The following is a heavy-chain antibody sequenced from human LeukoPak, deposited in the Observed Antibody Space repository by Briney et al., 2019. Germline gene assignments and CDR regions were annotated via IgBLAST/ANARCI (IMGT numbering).Heavy chain of an antibody. CDR1: GYTFTSYY. CDR2: INPNSGGT. CDR3: ARDFDGAGDWNYLVY. J-gene: IGHJ4*02. V-gene: IGHV1-2*06. D-gene: IGHD2-21*02. Sequence: ASVKVSCKASGYTFTSYYMHWVRQAPGQGLEWMGRINPNSGGTNYAQKFQGRVTMTRDTSISTAYMELSRLRSDDTAVYYCARDFDGAGDWNYLVYWGQGTLVTVSS.